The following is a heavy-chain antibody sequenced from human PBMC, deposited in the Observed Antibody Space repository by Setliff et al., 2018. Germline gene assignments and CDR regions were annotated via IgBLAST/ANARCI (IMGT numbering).Heavy chain of an antibody. CDR1: GYTFTSYG. J-gene: IGHJ4*02. CDR2: ISAYNANT. Sequence: ASVKVSCKASGYTFTSYGISWVRQAPGQGLEWMGWISAYNANTNYAQKLQGRVTMTTDTSTSTAYMELSSLRSEDTAVYYCARRGLGYDFWSGYYTMYYFDYWGQGTLVTVS. D-gene: IGHD3-3*01. CDR3: ARRGLGYDFWSGYYTMYYFDY. V-gene: IGHV1-18*01.